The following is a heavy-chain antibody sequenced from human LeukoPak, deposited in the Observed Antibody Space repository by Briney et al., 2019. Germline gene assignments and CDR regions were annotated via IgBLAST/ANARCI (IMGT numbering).Heavy chain of an antibody. V-gene: IGHV3-23*01. CDR1: GFIFSSDA. CDR2: ISGSGGRT. D-gene: IGHD5-18*01. Sequence: SGGSLRLSCAASGFIFSSDAMNWVRQAPGKGLEWVSGISGSGGRTYYADSVKGRFTISRDNSRSTLYLQLNRLRAEDTAVYYCAKQQRYNYGYDEWGQGTPVTVSS. J-gene: IGHJ4*02. CDR3: AKQQRYNYGYDE.